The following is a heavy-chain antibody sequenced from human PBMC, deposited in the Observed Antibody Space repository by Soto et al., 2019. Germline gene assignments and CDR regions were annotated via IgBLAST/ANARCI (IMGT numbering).Heavy chain of an antibody. J-gene: IGHJ5*02. D-gene: IGHD6-19*01. CDR2: IYHSGST. CDR3: ARGAVEQWLVPAFDP. V-gene: IGHV4-4*02. CDR1: GGSISSSNW. Sequence: QVQLQESGPGLVKPSGTLSLTCAVSGGSISSSNWWSWVRQPPGKGLEWIGEIYHSGSTNYNPSLKSRVTKSVDKSKNQFSLKLSSVSAADTAVYYCARGAVEQWLVPAFDPWGQGTLVTVSS.